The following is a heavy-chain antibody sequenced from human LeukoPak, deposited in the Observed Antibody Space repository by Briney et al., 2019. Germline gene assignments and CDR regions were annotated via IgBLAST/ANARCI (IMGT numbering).Heavy chain of an antibody. CDR1: GGSISSSSYY. Sequence: SVTLSLTCTVSGGSISSSSYYWGWIRQPPGKGLEWIGSIYYSGSTYYNPSLKSRVTISVDTSKNQFSLKLSSVTAADTAVYYCARHPAPMVRGGGPNRSHFDYWGQGTLVTVSS. D-gene: IGHD3-10*01. J-gene: IGHJ4*02. CDR2: IYYSGST. CDR3: ARHPAPMVRGGGPNRSHFDY. V-gene: IGHV4-39*01.